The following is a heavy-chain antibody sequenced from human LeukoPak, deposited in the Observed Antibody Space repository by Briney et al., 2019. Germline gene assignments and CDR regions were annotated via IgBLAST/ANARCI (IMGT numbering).Heavy chain of an antibody. CDR2: IYSGGST. D-gene: IGHD3-22*01. J-gene: IGHJ4*02. V-gene: IGHV3-66*01. Sequence: GGSLRLSCAASGSTVSSNYMSWVRQAPGKGLEWVSVIYSGGSTYYADSVKGRFTISRDNSKNTLYLQMNSLRAEDTAVYYCARDLLMPYYDSSGLWGQGTLVTVSS. CDR1: GSTVSSNY. CDR3: ARDLLMPYYDSSGL.